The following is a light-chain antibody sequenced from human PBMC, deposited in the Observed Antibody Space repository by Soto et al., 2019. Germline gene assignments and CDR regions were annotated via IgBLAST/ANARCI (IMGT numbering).Light chain of an antibody. CDR2: GAS. CDR3: QQYGSSPPIT. CDR1: QSVSSSY. Sequence: EIVLTQSPGTLSLSPGERDTLSCRASQSVSSSYLAWYQQKPGQAPRLLIYGASTRATGIPDRFSGSGSGTDFTLTISSLEPEDFAVYYCQQYGSSPPITLGQGTRLEIK. J-gene: IGKJ5*01. V-gene: IGKV3-20*01.